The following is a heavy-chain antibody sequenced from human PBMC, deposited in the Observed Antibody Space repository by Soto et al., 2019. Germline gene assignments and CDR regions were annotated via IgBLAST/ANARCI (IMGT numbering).Heavy chain of an antibody. CDR3: ARTAGYVYQLLFTY. Sequence: QVQLQESGPGLVKPSQTLSLTCTVSGGSVSSGDYYWIWIRQPPGKGLEYIGYIYSSGSTYYNPSLQSRVTKSVGPSKNHFSLKLSSVTAADTAVYYCARTAGYVYQLLFTYWGQGTLVTVSS. CDR2: IYSSGST. CDR1: GGSVSSGDYY. D-gene: IGHD2-2*01. V-gene: IGHV4-30-4*01. J-gene: IGHJ4*02.